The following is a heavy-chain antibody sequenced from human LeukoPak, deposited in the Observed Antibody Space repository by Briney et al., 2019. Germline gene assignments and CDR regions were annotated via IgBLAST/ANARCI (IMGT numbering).Heavy chain of an antibody. Sequence: GRSLRLSCAASGFTFSNYWMSWVRQISGRGLEWVANIRQDGSAKYYVDSVKGRFTISRDNAKDSLYLQMNSLRAEDTAVYYCARGFLDSWGQGTLVTVSS. D-gene: IGHD3-3*01. J-gene: IGHJ4*02. V-gene: IGHV3-7*03. CDR3: ARGFLDS. CDR1: GFTFSNYW. CDR2: IRQDGSAK.